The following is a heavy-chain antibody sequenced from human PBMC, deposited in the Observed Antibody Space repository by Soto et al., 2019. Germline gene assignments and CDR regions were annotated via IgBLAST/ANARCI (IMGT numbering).Heavy chain of an antibody. J-gene: IGHJ3*02. CDR1: GFTFSNAW. CDR3: TTVLLWFGELFQPRAFDI. CDR2: IKSKTDGGTT. Sequence: PGGSLRLSCAASGFTFSNAWMSWVRQAPGKGLEWVGRIKSKTDGGTTDYAAPVKGRFTISRDDSKNTLYLQMNSLKTEDTAVYYCTTVLLWFGELFQPRAFDIWGQGTMVTVSS. D-gene: IGHD3-10*01. V-gene: IGHV3-15*01.